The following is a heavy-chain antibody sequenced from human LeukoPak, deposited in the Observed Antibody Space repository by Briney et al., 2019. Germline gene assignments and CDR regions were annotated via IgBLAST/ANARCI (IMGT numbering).Heavy chain of an antibody. CDR1: GFTFSIYA. CDR3: AKVGFYDSSGYYNY. J-gene: IGHJ4*02. D-gene: IGHD3-22*01. Sequence: GGSLRLSCAASGFTFSIYAMSWVRQAPGKGLEWVSAISGSGGSTYYADSVKGRFIISRDNSKNTLYLQMNSLRAEDTAVYYCAKVGFYDSSGYYNYWGQGTLVTVSS. CDR2: ISGSGGST. V-gene: IGHV3-23*01.